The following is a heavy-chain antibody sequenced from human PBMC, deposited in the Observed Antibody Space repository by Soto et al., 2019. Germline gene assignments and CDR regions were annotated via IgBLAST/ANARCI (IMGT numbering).Heavy chain of an antibody. D-gene: IGHD5-18*01. V-gene: IGHV1-69*13. CDR3: ARDRKRTAMVFDYYYYPGMDV. Sequence: EASVKVSCKASGGTFSSYAISWVRQAPGQGLEWVGGIIPIFGTANYAQKFQGRVTITADESTSTAYMELSSLRSEDTAVYYCARDRKRTAMVFDYYYYPGMDVWGQGTTVTVSS. CDR1: GGTFSSYA. J-gene: IGHJ6*02. CDR2: IIPIFGTA.